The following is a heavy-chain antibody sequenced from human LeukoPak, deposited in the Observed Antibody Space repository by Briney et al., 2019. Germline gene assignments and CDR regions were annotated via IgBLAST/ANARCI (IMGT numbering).Heavy chain of an antibody. D-gene: IGHD5-12*01. CDR2: IYTSGST. J-gene: IGHJ6*03. CDR1: GGSISSYY. CDR3: ARDSGYSGYAVGYYYYYYMDV. V-gene: IGHV4-4*07. Sequence: ETLSLTCTVSGGSISSYYWSWIRQPAGKGLEWIGRIYTSGSTNYNPSLKSRVTMSVDTSKNQFSLKLSSVTAADTAVYYCARDSGYSGYAVGYYYYYYMDVWGKGTTVTVSS.